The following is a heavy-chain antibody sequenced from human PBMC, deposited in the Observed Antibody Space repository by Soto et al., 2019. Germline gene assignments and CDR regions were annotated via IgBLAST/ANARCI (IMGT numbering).Heavy chain of an antibody. D-gene: IGHD4-4*01. J-gene: IGHJ4*02. V-gene: IGHV3-48*01. CDR1: GFTFSSYS. Sequence: EVRLVESGGGLVQPGGSLRLSCAASGFTFSSYSMNWVRQAPGKGLEWVSYISSSSSTIYYADSAKGRFTISRDNAKNSLYLQRNSLRAEDTAVYYCAIEAVTGKANYFDSWGQGTLVTVSS. CDR2: ISSSSSTI. CDR3: AIEAVTGKANYFDS.